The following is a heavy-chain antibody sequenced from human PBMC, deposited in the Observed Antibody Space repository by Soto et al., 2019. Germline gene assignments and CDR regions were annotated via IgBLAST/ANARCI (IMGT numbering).Heavy chain of an antibody. J-gene: IGHJ4*02. CDR2: IYSNGNS. D-gene: IGHD3-22*01. V-gene: IGHV4-31*03. CDR1: GGSISSGGFY. Sequence: QVQLQESGPGLVKPSQTLSLTCTVSGGSISSGGFYWSWIRQLPGKGLEWIGFIYSNGNSYYNPSLKSRVNISLDTSKNKFSLKISSVTVADTVVYYCARDGRTSGYYLDFWGQGTLVTVSP. CDR3: ARDGRTSGYYLDF.